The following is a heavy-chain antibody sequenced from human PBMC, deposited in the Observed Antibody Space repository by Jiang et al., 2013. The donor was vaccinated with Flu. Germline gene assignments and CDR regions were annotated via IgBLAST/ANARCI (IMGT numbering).Heavy chain of an antibody. CDR3: TTGSVGTTGLFDF. CDR1: GSRLSGLV. V-gene: IGHV1-24*01. D-gene: IGHD1-1*01. Sequence: GAEVKMPGASVKVSCKVSGSRLSGLVMHWVRQAPGKGLEWMGGFDPEQDETIYAQRVQGRVTMTEDTSTNTAYMDLSNLRSEDTAVYYCTTGSVGTTGLFDFWGQGTLVTVSS. CDR2: FDPEQDET. J-gene: IGHJ4*02.